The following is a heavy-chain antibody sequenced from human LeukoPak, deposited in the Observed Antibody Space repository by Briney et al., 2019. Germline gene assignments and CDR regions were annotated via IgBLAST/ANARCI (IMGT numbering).Heavy chain of an antibody. D-gene: IGHD3-22*01. Sequence: GASVKVSCKASGYTFTNYYMHWVRQAPGQGLEWMGLINPSGGSTSYAQKFQGRVTMTRDTSTSTVYMELSSLGSEDTAVYYCARDYFDTSGYLKNDCWGQGTVVTVS. J-gene: IGHJ4*02. V-gene: IGHV1-46*01. CDR3: ARDYFDTSGYLKNDC. CDR1: GYTFTNYY. CDR2: INPSGGST.